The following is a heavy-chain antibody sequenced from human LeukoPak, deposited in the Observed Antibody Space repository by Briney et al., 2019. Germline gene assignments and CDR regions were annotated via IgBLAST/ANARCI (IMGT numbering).Heavy chain of an antibody. D-gene: IGHD6-19*01. CDR1: GFTFSSYW. CDR2: ISSSSSYI. V-gene: IGHV3-21*01. Sequence: ETGGSLRLSCAASGFTFSSYWMHWVRQTPGKGLEWVSSISSSSSYIYYADSVKGRFSISRDNAKNSLYLQMNSLRAEDTAIYYCARDFSSGWPHWGAFDIWGQGTMVTVSS. CDR3: ARDFSSGWPHWGAFDI. J-gene: IGHJ3*02.